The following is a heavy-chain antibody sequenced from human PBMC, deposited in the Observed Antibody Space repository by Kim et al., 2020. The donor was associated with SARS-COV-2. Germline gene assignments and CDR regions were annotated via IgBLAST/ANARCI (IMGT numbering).Heavy chain of an antibody. D-gene: IGHD2-15*01. J-gene: IGHJ4*03. Sequence: GGSLRLSCAASGFSFSSYAMHWVRQAPGKGLQYVSAITADGRSTYYADSVKCRFSISRDNSKNTLYLQMGSPRPEDMAVYYCARSGAYCSGADCYLDYWG. CDR2: ITADGRST. V-gene: IGHV3-64*02. CDR1: GFSFSSYA. CDR3: ARSGAYCSGADCYLDY.